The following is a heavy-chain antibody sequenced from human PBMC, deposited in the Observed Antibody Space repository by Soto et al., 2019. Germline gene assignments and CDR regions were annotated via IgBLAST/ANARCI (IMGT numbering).Heavy chain of an antibody. V-gene: IGHV3-74*01. Sequence: GGSLRLSCAASAFTFSSYWMHWVRQAPGKGLVWVSRINSDGSSTSYADSVKGRFTISRDNAKNTVYLQMNSLRAEDTAVYYCARDGHYDSSGYPYYFDHWGQGTLVTVS. D-gene: IGHD3-22*01. J-gene: IGHJ4*02. CDR2: INSDGSST. CDR3: ARDGHYDSSGYPYYFDH. CDR1: AFTFSSYW.